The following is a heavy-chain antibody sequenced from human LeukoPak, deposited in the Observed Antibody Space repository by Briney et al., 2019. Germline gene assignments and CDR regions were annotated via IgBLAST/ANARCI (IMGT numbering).Heavy chain of an antibody. J-gene: IGHJ4*02. D-gene: IGHD5-18*01. V-gene: IGHV3-23*01. CDR2: ITASGGNT. CDR3: AKGNGYSYGRYYFDY. Sequence: GGSLRLSCAASGFTFSSYAMGWVRQAPGKGLEWVSAITASGGNTYYADSAKGRFTISRDNSKNTLYLQVNSLRAEDTAVYYCAKGNGYSYGRYYFDYWGQGTLVTVSS. CDR1: GFTFSSYA.